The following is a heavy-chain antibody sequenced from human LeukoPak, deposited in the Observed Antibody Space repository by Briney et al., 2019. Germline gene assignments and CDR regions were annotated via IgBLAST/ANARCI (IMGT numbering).Heavy chain of an antibody. Sequence: GGSLRLSCAASGFTFSSYMMNWVRQAPGKGLEWVSSINSGSTYTYYTESVKGRFTVSRDNAKNSLFLQMNNLRAEDTAIYYCARSLTTLTYEGYWGQGTLVTVSS. V-gene: IGHV3-21*01. D-gene: IGHD1-1*01. CDR3: ARSLTTLTYEGY. CDR1: GFTFSSYM. CDR2: INSGSTYT. J-gene: IGHJ4*02.